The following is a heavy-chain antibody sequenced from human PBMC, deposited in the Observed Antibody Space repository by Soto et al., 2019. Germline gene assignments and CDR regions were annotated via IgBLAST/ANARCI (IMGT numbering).Heavy chain of an antibody. CDR2: IYSGGST. J-gene: IGHJ1*01. Sequence: EVQLVETGGGLIQPGGSLRLSCAASGFTVSSNYMSWVRKAPGKGLEWVSVIYSGGSTYYADSVKGRFTISRDNPKNTLYLQMNSLRAEDTAVYYCATSYYYDHVQHWGQGTLVTVSS. D-gene: IGHD3-22*01. CDR1: GFTVSSNY. CDR3: ATSYYYDHVQH. V-gene: IGHV3-53*02.